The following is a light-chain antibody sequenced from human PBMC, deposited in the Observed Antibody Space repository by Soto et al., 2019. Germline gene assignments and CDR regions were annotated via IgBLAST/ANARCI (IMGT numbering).Light chain of an antibody. Sequence: DIQMTQSPSSLSASVGDRVTITCRASQIISSYLNWDQQKPWKAPKLLIYAASSLQSRVPSRFSGSGAGTDFTLTISSLQPEEFATYYGQQSYSTPRTLGQGTKLEIK. CDR1: QIISSY. J-gene: IGKJ2*01. CDR2: AAS. V-gene: IGKV1-39*01. CDR3: QQSYSTPRT.